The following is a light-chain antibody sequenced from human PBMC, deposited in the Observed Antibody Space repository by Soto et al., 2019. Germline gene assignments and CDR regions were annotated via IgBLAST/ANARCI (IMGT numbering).Light chain of an antibody. Sequence: EIVLTQSPGTLSLSPGERATLSCRASQSVSSNYLAWYQQIPGQAPRLLIYGASSRATGIPDRFSGSGSETDFTLTISSLEPEDLGVYYCLHRMNWPLTFGQGTRLEIK. V-gene: IGKV3D-20*02. CDR3: LHRMNWPLT. J-gene: IGKJ5*01. CDR2: GAS. CDR1: QSVSSNY.